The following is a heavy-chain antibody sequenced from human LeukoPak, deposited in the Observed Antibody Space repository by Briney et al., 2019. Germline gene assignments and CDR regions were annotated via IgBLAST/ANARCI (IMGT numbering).Heavy chain of an antibody. D-gene: IGHD6-13*01. Sequence: SETLSLTCAVYGGSFSGYYWSWIRQPPGKGLEWIGEINHSGSTNYNPSLKSRVTISVDTSKNQFSLKLSSVTAADTAVYYCARPGYSSSWGLRYWGQGTLVTVSS. CDR3: ARPGYSSSWGLRY. CDR2: INHSGST. J-gene: IGHJ4*02. V-gene: IGHV4-34*01. CDR1: GGSFSGYY.